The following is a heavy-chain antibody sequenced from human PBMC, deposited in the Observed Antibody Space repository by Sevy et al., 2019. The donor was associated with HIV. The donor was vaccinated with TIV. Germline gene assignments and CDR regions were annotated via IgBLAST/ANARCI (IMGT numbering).Heavy chain of an antibody. CDR2: IYYSGST. J-gene: IGHJ5*02. CDR1: GGSISSYY. Sequence: KQSQTLSLTCTVSGGSISSYYWSWIRQPPGKGLEWIGYIYYSGSTNYNPSLKSRVTISVDTSKNQFSLKLSSVTAADTAVYYCARGSGWSPPPAFDPWGQGTLVTVSS. D-gene: IGHD6-19*01. CDR3: ARGSGWSPPPAFDP. V-gene: IGHV4-59*01.